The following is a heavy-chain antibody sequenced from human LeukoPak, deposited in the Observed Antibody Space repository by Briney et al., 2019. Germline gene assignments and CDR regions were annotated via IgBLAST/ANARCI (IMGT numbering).Heavy chain of an antibody. V-gene: IGHV1-8*01. J-gene: IGHJ4*02. Sequence: GASVKVSCTASGYTFTSYDINWVRQAPAQGLEWMGGMNPNRGNTGNAHKFQGRVTMTRNTPKSTAYMELSSLRSEDTAVYYWARGSYYDSSGYYPHYFDYWGQGTLSPSPQ. CDR3: ARGSYYDSSGYYPHYFDY. D-gene: IGHD3-22*01. CDR1: GYTFTSYD. CDR2: MNPNRGNT.